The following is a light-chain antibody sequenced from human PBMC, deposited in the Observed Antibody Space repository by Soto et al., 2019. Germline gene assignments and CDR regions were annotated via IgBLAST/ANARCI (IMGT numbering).Light chain of an antibody. J-gene: IGKJ1*01. Sequence: EIVLTQSPCTLSFSPGERNALSCRASQSVSSSYLAWYQQKPGQAPRLLIYGASNRATGIPDRFSGSGSGTDFTLTISRLEPEDFAVYYCQQYGSSPRTFGQGTKVDIK. CDR3: QQYGSSPRT. CDR1: QSVSSSY. CDR2: GAS. V-gene: IGKV3-20*01.